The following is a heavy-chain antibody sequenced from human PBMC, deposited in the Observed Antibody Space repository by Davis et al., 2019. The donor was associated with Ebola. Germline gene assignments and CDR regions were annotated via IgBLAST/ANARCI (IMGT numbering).Heavy chain of an antibody. Sequence: GESLKISCSASGFIFSTYVMSWVRQAPGKGLEWVSTYGTSADTYYADSVKGRFTISRDNSKNTLYLQMNSLRAEDTAVYYCAKSTMIDYWGQGTLVTVSS. CDR3: AKSTMIDY. J-gene: IGHJ4*02. CDR2: GTSADT. V-gene: IGHV3-23*01. D-gene: IGHD3-22*01. CDR1: GFIFSTYV.